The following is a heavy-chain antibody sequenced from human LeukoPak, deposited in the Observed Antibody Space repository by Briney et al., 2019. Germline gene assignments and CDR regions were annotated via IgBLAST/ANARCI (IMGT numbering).Heavy chain of an antibody. V-gene: IGHV7-4-1*02. CDR1: GCTFTSYA. J-gene: IGHJ6*02. D-gene: IGHD6-13*01. CDR3: ARDWAAGTPYYYYCYGMDV. CDR2: INTNTGNP. Sequence: GATVKVSCKASGCTFTSYAMNWVRQAPGQGLEWMGWINTNTGNPTYAQGFTGRFVFSLDTSVSTAYLQISSLKAEDTAVYYCARDWAAGTPYYYYCYGMDVWGQGTTVTVSS.